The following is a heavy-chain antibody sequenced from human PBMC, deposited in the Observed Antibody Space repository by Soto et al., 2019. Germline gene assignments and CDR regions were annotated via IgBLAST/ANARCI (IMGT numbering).Heavy chain of an antibody. CDR1: GDTFNSYV. CDR2: IIPIIGVT. D-gene: IGHD6-13*01. V-gene: IGHV1-69*17. J-gene: IGHJ4*02. Sequence: QVQLVQSGAEVKRPGSSVKFSCESSGDTFNSYVLSWVRQAPGQGLEWMGGIIPIIGVTHYAQKFQGRVTISALSSTGTVYMELTNLGFEDTALYYCARESLGDKGSDHWGQGTLVTVSS. CDR3: ARESLGDKGSDH.